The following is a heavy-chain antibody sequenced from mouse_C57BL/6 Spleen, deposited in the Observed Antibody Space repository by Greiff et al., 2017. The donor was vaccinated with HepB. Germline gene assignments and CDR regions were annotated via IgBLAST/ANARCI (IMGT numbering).Heavy chain of an antibody. J-gene: IGHJ2*01. D-gene: IGHD2-10*02. CDR2: IYPRDGST. CDR1: GYTFTDHT. Sequence: VKLQESDAELVKPGASVKISCKVSGYTFTDHTIHWMKQRPEQGLEWIGYIYPRDGSTKYNEKFKGKATLTADKSSSTAYMQLNSLTSEDSAVYFCARRYGSLYYFDYWGQGTTLTVSS. V-gene: IGHV1-78*01. CDR3: ARRYGSLYYFDY.